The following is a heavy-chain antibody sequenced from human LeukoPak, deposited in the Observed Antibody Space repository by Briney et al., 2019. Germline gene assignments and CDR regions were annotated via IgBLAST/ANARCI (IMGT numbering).Heavy chain of an antibody. CDR1: GFTFSSNA. V-gene: IGHV3-23*01. CDR2: ISGSGGST. Sequence: PGGSLRLSCAASGFTFSSNAMSWVRQAPGKGLEWVSAISGSGGSTYYADSVKGRFAISRDNSKNPLYLQLNSLRAEDTAVYYCAKGVVVGYCSGGSCYSGFDPWGQGTLVTVSS. J-gene: IGHJ5*02. CDR3: AKGVVVGYCSGGSCYSGFDP. D-gene: IGHD2-15*01.